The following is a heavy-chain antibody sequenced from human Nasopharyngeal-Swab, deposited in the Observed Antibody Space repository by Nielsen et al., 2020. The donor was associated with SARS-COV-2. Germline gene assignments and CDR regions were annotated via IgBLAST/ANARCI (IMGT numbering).Heavy chain of an antibody. J-gene: IGHJ4*02. CDR3: ARVGDSSGYYHFDY. V-gene: IGHV4-4*02. Sequence: SETLSLTCAVSGGSISSSNWWSWVRQPPGKGLEWIGEIYHSGSTNYNPSLKSRVTISVDKSKNQFSLKLSSVTAADTAVYYCARVGDSSGYYHFDYWGQGTLVTVSS. CDR1: GGSISSSNW. CDR2: IYHSGST. D-gene: IGHD3-22*01.